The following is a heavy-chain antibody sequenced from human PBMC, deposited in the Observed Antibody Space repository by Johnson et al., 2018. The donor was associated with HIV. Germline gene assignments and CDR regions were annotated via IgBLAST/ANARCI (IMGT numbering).Heavy chain of an antibody. Sequence: QVHLVESGGGVVQPGRSLRLSCAASGFTFSRYAMHWVRQAPGKGLEWVAVISYDGSNKYYADSVKGRFTISRDNSKNTLYLQMDSLRAEDTARYYRARDGGAYCGGDCFSDAFDLWGQGTMVTVSS. CDR1: GFTFSRYA. J-gene: IGHJ3*01. CDR3: ARDGGAYCGGDCFSDAFDL. V-gene: IGHV3-30-3*01. CDR2: ISYDGSNK. D-gene: IGHD2-21*02.